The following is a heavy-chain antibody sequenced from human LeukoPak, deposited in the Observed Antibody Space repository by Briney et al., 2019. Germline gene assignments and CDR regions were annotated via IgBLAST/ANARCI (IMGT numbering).Heavy chain of an antibody. CDR1: GFTLSSYA. CDR2: ISYDGNNK. D-gene: IGHD6-13*01. V-gene: IGHV3-30-3*01. Sequence: GRSLRLSCAASGFTLSSYAMHWVRQAPGKGLEWVALISYDGNNKYYADSVKGRFTISRDNSKNTLYLQMNSLRPEDTAVYYCGRVHSSSWYCCPDYWGQGTLVTVSS. CDR3: GRVHSSSWYCCPDY. J-gene: IGHJ4*02.